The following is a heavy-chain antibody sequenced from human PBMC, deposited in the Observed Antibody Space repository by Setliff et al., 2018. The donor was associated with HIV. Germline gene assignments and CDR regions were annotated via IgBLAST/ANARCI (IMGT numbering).Heavy chain of an antibody. CDR1: GGSISSSTFY. D-gene: IGHD6-13*01. Sequence: SETLSLTCALSGGSISSSTFYWGWIRQPPGKGLEWIGNIYYSGSSYYNPSLKSRVTISVDTSKNQFSLRLTSVTAADTAVYFCVRLRIAAAGTVYPPGFWGQGTLVTVSS. CDR2: IYYSGSS. V-gene: IGHV4-39*01. CDR3: VRLRIAAAGTVYPPGF. J-gene: IGHJ4*02.